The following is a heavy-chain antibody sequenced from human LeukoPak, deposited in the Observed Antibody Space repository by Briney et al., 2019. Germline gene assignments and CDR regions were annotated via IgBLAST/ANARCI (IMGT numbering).Heavy chain of an antibody. CDR3: ARDASYSSGWYPDY. Sequence: PGGSLRLSCAASGFTFSNYWMSWVRQAPGKGLEWVANIKQDGSETYYVDSVKGRFIISRDNAKNSLYLQMNSLRAEDTAVYYCARDASYSSGWYPDYWGQGTLVTVSS. D-gene: IGHD6-19*01. CDR2: IKQDGSET. CDR1: GFTFSNYW. J-gene: IGHJ4*02. V-gene: IGHV3-7*01.